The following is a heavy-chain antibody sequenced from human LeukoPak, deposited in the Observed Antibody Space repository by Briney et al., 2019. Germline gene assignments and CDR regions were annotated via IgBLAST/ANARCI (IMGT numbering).Heavy chain of an antibody. CDR1: VYSFTGYY. D-gene: IGHD3-10*01. V-gene: IGHV1-2*02. CDR3: AREVANVLLWFGEAHYYGMDV. J-gene: IGHJ6*02. CDR2: INPNSGGT. Sequence: ASVKVSCKASVYSFTGYYMHWVRQAPGQGLEWMGWINPNSGGTNYAQKFQGRVTMTRDTSISTAYMELSRLRSDDTAVYYCAREVANVLLWFGEAHYYGMDVWGQGTTVTVSS.